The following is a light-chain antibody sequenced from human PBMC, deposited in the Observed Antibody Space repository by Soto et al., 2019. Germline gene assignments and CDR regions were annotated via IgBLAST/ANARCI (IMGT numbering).Light chain of an antibody. CDR3: QTADNSGTFLL. CDR2: KDN. J-gene: IGLJ3*02. V-gene: IGLV3-25*02. Sequence: SYELTQPPSMSVSPGQTARITCSGDPLTRQYVYWYQQKPGQAPLLVIYKDNERPSGIPERFSDSTSGTTGTLTISGVRAEDEADYYCQTADNSGTFLLFAGGTKVTVL. CDR1: PLTRQY.